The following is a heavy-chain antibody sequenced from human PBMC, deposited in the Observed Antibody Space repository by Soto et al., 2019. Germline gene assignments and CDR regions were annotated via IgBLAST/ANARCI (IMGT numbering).Heavy chain of an antibody. D-gene: IGHD1-7*01. J-gene: IGHJ6*02. CDR1: GYTFMNYG. CDR3: ARGHLELRKVYYYYGMDV. V-gene: IGHV1-18*01. CDR2: SSPYNGNA. Sequence: ASVKVSCKASGYTFMNYGISWVRQAPGQGLEWMGWSSPYNGNANYAQNVQGRVTVTTDRSTSTAYMEVSSLRSDDTAVYYCARGHLELRKVYYYYGMDVWGQGTTVTVSS.